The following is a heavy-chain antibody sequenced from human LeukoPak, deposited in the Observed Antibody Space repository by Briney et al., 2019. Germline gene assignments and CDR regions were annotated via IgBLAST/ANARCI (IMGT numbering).Heavy chain of an antibody. CDR2: MYYSGST. V-gene: IGHV4-30-4*01. CDR1: GGSISSSDHY. CDR3: ARVWAAPRVSHIDY. Sequence: SQTLSLTCTGSGGSISSSDHYWSWIRQPPGKGLEWIGYMYYSGSTYYNPSLKSRVTISVDTSKNEFSLKVSSVTAADTAVYYCARVWAAPRVSHIDYWGQGTLVTVSS. D-gene: IGHD3-16*01. J-gene: IGHJ4*02.